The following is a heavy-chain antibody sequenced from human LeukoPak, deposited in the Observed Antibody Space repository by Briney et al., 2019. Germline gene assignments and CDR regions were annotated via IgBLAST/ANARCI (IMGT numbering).Heavy chain of an antibody. CDR3: AREHGDYFDY. D-gene: IGHD2-8*01. CDR1: VYTFTSYG. Sequence: ASLKLSCKASVYTFTSYGSSCVRHAPGQGLEWIGWIIAYNGNTNYAQKLQGRVTMTTDTYTSTAYMAVRSLRSDATAVYYCAREHGDYFDYWGQGTLVTVSS. CDR2: IIAYNGNT. V-gene: IGHV1-18*01. J-gene: IGHJ4*02.